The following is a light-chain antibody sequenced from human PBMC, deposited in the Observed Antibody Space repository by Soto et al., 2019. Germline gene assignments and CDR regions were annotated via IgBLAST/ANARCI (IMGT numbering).Light chain of an antibody. V-gene: IGKV3-11*01. CDR1: QSVSSY. J-gene: IGKJ4*01. CDR3: QQRSNWLLT. Sequence: EIVLTQSPATQSLSPGERAPLSCKASQSVSSYLAWYQQKPGQAPRLLIYDASNRATGIPARFSGSGSGTDFTLTISSLEPEDFAVYYCQQRSNWLLTFGGGTKVEIK. CDR2: DAS.